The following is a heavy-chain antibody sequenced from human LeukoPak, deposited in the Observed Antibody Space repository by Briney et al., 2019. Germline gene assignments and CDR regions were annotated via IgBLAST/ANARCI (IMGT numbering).Heavy chain of an antibody. CDR3: AKGHRESSSFFDS. CDR1: SGFA. J-gene: IGHJ4*02. Sequence: GGSLRLSCAAFSGFAMSWVRQAPGKRLEWVSAINGRGDDTYYPDSVKGRFTISRDNSNNTLYLQMNSLRADDTAVYYCAKGHRESSSFFDSWGQGIPVTVSS. CDR2: INGRGDDT. V-gene: IGHV3-23*01.